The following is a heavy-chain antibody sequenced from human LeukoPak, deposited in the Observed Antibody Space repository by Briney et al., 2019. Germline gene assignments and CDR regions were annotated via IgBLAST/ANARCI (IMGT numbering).Heavy chain of an antibody. CDR3: AKFPPRVG. Sequence: PGGSLRLSCEASGFTFIRNGMHWVRQAPGKGLEWVAFIRYDGSNKYYADSVKGRFTISRDNSKNTLYLQMNSLRAEDTAVYYCAKFPPRVGWGQGTLVTVSS. CDR1: GFTFIRNG. V-gene: IGHV3-30*02. CDR2: IRYDGSNK. J-gene: IGHJ4*02. D-gene: IGHD2-2*01.